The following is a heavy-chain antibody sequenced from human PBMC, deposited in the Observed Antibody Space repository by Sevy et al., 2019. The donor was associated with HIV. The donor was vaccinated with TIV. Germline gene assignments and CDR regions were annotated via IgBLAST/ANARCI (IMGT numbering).Heavy chain of an antibody. D-gene: IGHD2-21*01. Sequence: GGSLRLSCAASGFTFSSYSMNWVRQAPGKGLEWVSYISSSSSTIYYVDSVKGRFTISRDNAKNSLYLQMNSLRDEDTAVYYCARDLDSYYYYGMDVWGQGTTVTVSS. V-gene: IGHV3-48*02. CDR1: GFTFSSYS. J-gene: IGHJ6*02. CDR3: ARDLDSYYYYGMDV. CDR2: ISSSSSTI.